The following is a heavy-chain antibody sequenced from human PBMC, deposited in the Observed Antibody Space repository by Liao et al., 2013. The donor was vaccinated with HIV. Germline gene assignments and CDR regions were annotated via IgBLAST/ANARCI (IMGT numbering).Heavy chain of an antibody. CDR2: IYYGGST. V-gene: IGHV4-39*07. Sequence: QLQLQESGPGLVKPSETLSLTCTVSGGSISSSSYYWGWIRQPPGKGLEWIGSIYYGGSTYYNPSLKSRVTISVDTSKNQFSLKLSSVTAADTAVYYCARAYEWFNWFDPWGQGTLVTVSS. D-gene: IGHD3-3*01. CDR3: ARAYEWFNWFDP. CDR1: GGSISSSSYY. J-gene: IGHJ5*02.